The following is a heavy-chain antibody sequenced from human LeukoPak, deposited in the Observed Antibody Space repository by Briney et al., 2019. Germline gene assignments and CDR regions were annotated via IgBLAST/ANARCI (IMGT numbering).Heavy chain of an antibody. D-gene: IGHD6-13*01. J-gene: IGHJ3*02. Sequence: GGSLRLSCAASGFTFDDYAMHWVRQAPGKGLEWVSGTSWNSGSIGYADSVKGRFTISRDNAKNSLYLQMSSLRAEDTASYYCAKDITYSSSWSAFDIWGQGTMVTVSS. V-gene: IGHV3-9*01. CDR2: TSWNSGSI. CDR3: AKDITYSSSWSAFDI. CDR1: GFTFDDYA.